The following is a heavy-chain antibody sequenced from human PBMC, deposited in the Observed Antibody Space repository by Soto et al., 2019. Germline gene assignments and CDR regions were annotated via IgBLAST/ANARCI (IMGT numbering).Heavy chain of an antibody. CDR1: GFTFSSYS. D-gene: IGHD3-3*01. CDR2: ISSSSSCV. V-gene: IGHV3-21*01. Sequence: EVQLVESGGGLVKPGGSLRLSCAASGFTFSSYSMNWVRQAPGKGLEWVSSISSSSSCVYYADSVKGRFTISRDNAKNSLYLQMTSLRAEDTAVYYCARVTISPVGMDVWGQGTTVTVSS. J-gene: IGHJ6*02. CDR3: ARVTISPVGMDV.